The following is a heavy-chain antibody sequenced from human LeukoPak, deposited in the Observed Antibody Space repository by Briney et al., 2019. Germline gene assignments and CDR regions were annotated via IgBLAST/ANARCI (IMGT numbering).Heavy chain of an antibody. J-gene: IGHJ3*02. Sequence: NPSETLSLTCTVSGGSISSYYWGWIRQPPGKGLEWIGNIYYSGITYYNPSLKSRVTISVDTSKNQFSLKLSSVTAADTAVYYCARVSGITMIVVLIEDAFDIWGQGTMVTVSS. CDR1: GGSISSYY. D-gene: IGHD3-22*01. V-gene: IGHV4-39*07. CDR3: ARVSGITMIVVLIEDAFDI. CDR2: IYYSGIT.